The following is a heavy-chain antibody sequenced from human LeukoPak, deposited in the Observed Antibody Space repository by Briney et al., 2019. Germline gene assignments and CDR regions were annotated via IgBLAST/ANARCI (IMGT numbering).Heavy chain of an antibody. Sequence: ASVKVSCKASGYTFTGYHIHWVRQAPGQGLEWMGWINPNSGGTNYAQKFQGRVTMTRDTSISTAYMELSSLRSDDTAVYYCARVYDFWSGYYTTAFDYWGRGTLVTVSS. CDR3: ARVYDFWSGYYTTAFDY. J-gene: IGHJ4*02. CDR1: GYTFTGYH. CDR2: INPNSGGT. V-gene: IGHV1-2*02. D-gene: IGHD3-3*01.